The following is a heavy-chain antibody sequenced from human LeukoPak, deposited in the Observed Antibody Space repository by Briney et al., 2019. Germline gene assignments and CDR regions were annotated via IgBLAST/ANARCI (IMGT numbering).Heavy chain of an antibody. J-gene: IGHJ5*02. V-gene: IGHV1-69*13. D-gene: IGHD6-13*01. CDR1: GGTFSSYA. CDR2: IIPIFGTA. CDR3: ARGAIAASGGNWFDP. Sequence: GASVKVSGKASGGTFSSYAISWVRQAPGQGLEWMGGIIPIFGTANYAQKFQGRVTITADESTSTAYMELSSLRSEDTAVYYCARGAIAASGGNWFDPWGQGTLVTVSS.